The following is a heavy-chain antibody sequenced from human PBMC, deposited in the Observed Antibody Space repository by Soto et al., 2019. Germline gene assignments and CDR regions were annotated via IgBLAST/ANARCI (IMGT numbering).Heavy chain of an antibody. J-gene: IGHJ4*02. CDR1: GYNFTAYG. CDR2: INAGNGNT. CDR3: ARAVAVPADFDY. D-gene: IGHD6-19*01. Sequence: QVQLVQSGAEEKKPWASVKVSFKTSGYNFTAYGMHWVREAPGQRLEWMGWINAGNGNTKYSQKFQGRVTITRDTSASTAYMELSSLRSEDTAVYYCARAVAVPADFDYWGQGTLVTVSS. V-gene: IGHV1-3*05.